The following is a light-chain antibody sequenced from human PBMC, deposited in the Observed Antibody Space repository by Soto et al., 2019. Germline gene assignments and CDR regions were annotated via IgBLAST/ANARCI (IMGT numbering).Light chain of an antibody. CDR1: QTVTSNY. CDR3: QQYGSSRWT. V-gene: IGKV3-20*01. CDR2: GAS. Sequence: EIVLTQSRGTLSLSPGESATLSCGASQTVTSNYLAWYQQKPGQAPRLLIFGASIRVTGIPDRFIGSGSGTDFTLTISRLEPEDFAVYYCQQYGSSRWTFGQGTKVDIK. J-gene: IGKJ1*01.